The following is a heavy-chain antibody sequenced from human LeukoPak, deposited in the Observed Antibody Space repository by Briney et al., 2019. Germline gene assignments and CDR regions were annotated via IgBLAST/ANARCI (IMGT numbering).Heavy chain of an antibody. Sequence: GGSLRLSCAASGFTFSSYDMHWVRQATGKGLEWVSAIGTAGDTYYPGSVKGRFTISRENAKNSLYLQMNSLRAGDTAVYYCARDLLHTDYLEDYYYYGMDVWGQGTTVTVSS. V-gene: IGHV3-13*01. D-gene: IGHD4-11*01. J-gene: IGHJ6*02. CDR2: IGTAGDT. CDR1: GFTFSSYD. CDR3: ARDLLHTDYLEDYYYYGMDV.